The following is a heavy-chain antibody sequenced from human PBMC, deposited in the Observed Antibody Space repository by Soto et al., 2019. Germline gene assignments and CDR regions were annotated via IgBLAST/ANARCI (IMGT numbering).Heavy chain of an antibody. CDR2: IFNTGST. V-gene: IGHV4-59*01. J-gene: IGHJ2*01. Sequence: QVQLQESGPGLVKPSETLSLTCTVSGGPISGFYWSWIRQSPGKGLEWISYIFNTGSTQFNPSLKSRVTISVDTSKNQVSPKLTSVTAADTAVYYCARGTQHQDWYFDLWGRGTLVSVSS. D-gene: IGHD5-18*01. CDR1: GGPISGFY. CDR3: ARGTQHQDWYFDL.